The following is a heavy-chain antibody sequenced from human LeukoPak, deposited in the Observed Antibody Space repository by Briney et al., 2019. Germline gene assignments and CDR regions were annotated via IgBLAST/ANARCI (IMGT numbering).Heavy chain of an antibody. CDR2: IKSKTDGGTT. CDR3: TTGLLTNDAFDI. D-gene: IGHD2-15*01. V-gene: IGHV3-15*01. J-gene: IGHJ3*02. Sequence: GGSLRLSCAASGFTFSNAWMSWVRQAPGKGLEWVGRIKSKTDGGTTDYAAPVKGRFTISRDDSQDTLFLQMNSLKTEDTAVYYCTTGLLTNDAFDIWGQGTMVTVSS. CDR1: GFTFSNAW.